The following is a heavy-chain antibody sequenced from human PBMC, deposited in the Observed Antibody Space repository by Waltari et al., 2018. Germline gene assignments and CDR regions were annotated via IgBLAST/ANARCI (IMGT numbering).Heavy chain of an antibody. CDR1: GYTFTGYY. CDR3: ASSPGAGYYDFWSGSSHYYMDV. J-gene: IGHJ6*03. Sequence: QVQLVQSGAEVKKPGASVKVSCKASGYTFTGYYMHRVRQAPGQGLEWMGWINPNSGGTNYAQKFQGRVTMTRDTSISTAYMELSRLRSDDTAVYYCASSPGAGYYDFWSGSSHYYMDVWGKGTTVTVSS. D-gene: IGHD3-3*01. CDR2: INPNSGGT. V-gene: IGHV1-2*02.